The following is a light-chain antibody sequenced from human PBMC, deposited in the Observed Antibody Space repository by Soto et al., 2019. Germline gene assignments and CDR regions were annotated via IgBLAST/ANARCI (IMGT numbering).Light chain of an antibody. Sequence: QSALTQPRSVSGSPGQSVTISCTGTSSDVNDYKFVSWYQQHPGKAPKLMIFDVSERPSGVPDRFSASKSGNTASLSISGLQAEDEADYYCCSYAGNYSYVFGSGTKLTVL. CDR2: DVS. CDR3: CSYAGNYSYV. V-gene: IGLV2-11*01. CDR1: SSDVNDYKF. J-gene: IGLJ1*01.